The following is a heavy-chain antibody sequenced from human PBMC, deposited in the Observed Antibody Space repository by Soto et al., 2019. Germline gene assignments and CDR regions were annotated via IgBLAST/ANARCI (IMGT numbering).Heavy chain of an antibody. CDR2: ISGDGSST. V-gene: IGHV3-74*01. Sequence: GVPLRLSCAASGFTFSSYWRHWVRQAPGKGLVWVSRISGDGSSTTYADSVKGRFIISRDNAQNTLYLQMNNLRADDTAVYYCTRPRYDGSGTPFDYWGQGTLVTVSS. J-gene: IGHJ4*02. CDR1: GFTFSSYW. CDR3: TRPRYDGSGTPFDY. D-gene: IGHD3-22*01.